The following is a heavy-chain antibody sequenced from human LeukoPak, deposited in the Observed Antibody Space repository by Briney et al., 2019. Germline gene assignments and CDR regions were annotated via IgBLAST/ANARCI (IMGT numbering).Heavy chain of an antibody. D-gene: IGHD2-2*01. V-gene: IGHV4-34*01. CDR1: GGSFSGYL. CDR3: ASFKQIIVVVPAANRVGWFDP. CDR2: INHSGSA. J-gene: IGHJ5*02. Sequence: SETLSLTCGVYGGSFSGYLWNWIRQPPGKDLEWLGEINHSGSANYHPSLKSRVTISVDTSKNQVSLSLSSVTAADTAVYYCASFKQIIVVVPAANRVGWFDPWGQGTLVTVSS.